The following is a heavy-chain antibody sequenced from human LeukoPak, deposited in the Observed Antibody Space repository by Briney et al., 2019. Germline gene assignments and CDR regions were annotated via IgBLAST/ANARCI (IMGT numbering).Heavy chain of an antibody. CDR1: GFYFSSYS. V-gene: IGHV3-21*01. J-gene: IGHJ6*03. D-gene: IGHD1-20*01. Sequence: PGGSLRLSCAASGFYFSSYSMNWVRQAPGKGLEWVSSINTGSTYMYYADSVKGRFTISRDNAKNSLHLQMYSLRAEDTAVYFCAKDDPYNWYYMDVWGKGTTITVSS. CDR2: INTGSTYM. CDR3: AKDDPYNWYYMDV.